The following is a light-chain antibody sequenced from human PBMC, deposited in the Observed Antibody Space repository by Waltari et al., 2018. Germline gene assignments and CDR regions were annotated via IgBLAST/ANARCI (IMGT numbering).Light chain of an antibody. CDR2: GAS. CDR1: QSVSGN. V-gene: IGKV3-15*01. CDR3: QQYHSWPPIFT. Sequence: RAIQSVSGNLAGYQQKPGQAPRLLISGASTRATGIPARFSGSGSGTEFTLTISSLHSEDFAIYYCQQYHSWPPIFTFGPGTKVDIK. J-gene: IGKJ3*01.